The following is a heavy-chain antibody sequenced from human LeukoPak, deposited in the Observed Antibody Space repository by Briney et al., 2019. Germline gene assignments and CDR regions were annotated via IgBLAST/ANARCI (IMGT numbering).Heavy chain of an antibody. Sequence: SETLSLTCAVSGGSISSSNWWSWVRQPPGKGLEWIGEIYHSGSTNCNPSLKSRVTISVDKSKNQFSLKLSSVTAADTAVYYCARPREQWLGNDAFDMWGQGTMVTVSS. V-gene: IGHV4-4*02. CDR3: ARPREQWLGNDAFDM. CDR1: GGSISSSNW. J-gene: IGHJ3*02. D-gene: IGHD6-19*01. CDR2: IYHSGST.